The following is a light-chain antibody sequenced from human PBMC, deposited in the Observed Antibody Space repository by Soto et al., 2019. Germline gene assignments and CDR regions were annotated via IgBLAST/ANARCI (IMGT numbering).Light chain of an antibody. J-gene: IGLJ3*02. CDR3: STWDDSLNDWL. Sequence: QPVLTQPPSASGTPGQRVTISCSGSNTNIGSNTVNWYQQVPGTAPKLLIYSINQRPSGVPDRFSGSKSGTSASLAITGLQSDDEADYYCSTWDDSLNDWLFGGGTKVTVL. CDR2: SIN. V-gene: IGLV1-44*01. CDR1: NTNIGSNT.